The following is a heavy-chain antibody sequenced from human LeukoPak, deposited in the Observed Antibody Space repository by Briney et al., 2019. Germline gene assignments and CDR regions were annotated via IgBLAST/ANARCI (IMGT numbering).Heavy chain of an antibody. V-gene: IGHV4-39*07. CDR3: ATITMIPF. D-gene: IGHD3-22*01. CDR2: IYYSGST. CDR1: GGSISSSSYY. J-gene: IGHJ4*02. Sequence: SETLSLTCTVSGGSISSSSYYWGWIRQPPGKGLEWIGSIYYSGSTYYNPSLKSRLTISLDTSKNQFSLKVSSVTAADTAVYYCATITMIPFWGQGTLVTVSS.